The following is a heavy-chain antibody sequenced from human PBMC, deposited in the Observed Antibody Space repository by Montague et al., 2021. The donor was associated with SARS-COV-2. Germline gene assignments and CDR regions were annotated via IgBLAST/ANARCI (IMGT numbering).Heavy chain of an antibody. Sequence: SETLSLTCVVSGDSISTDNWRTWVRLPPGKGLEWVGEIYHSGSTNYNPSLKSRVTISVDKSKNQFSLKLSSVTAADTAVEYCARRVSWVTMIVGVAYFDYWGQGTLVTVSS. J-gene: IGHJ4*02. D-gene: IGHD3-22*01. CDR3: ARRVSWVTMIVGVAYFDY. CDR1: GDSISTDNW. CDR2: IYHSGST. V-gene: IGHV4-4*02.